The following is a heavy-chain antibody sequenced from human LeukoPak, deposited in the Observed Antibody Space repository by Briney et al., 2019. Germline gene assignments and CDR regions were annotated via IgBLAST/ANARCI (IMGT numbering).Heavy chain of an antibody. J-gene: IGHJ4*02. CDR2: ICSSSSYI. V-gene: IGHV3-21*01. CDR3: ARDWYDFWSGYRTYYFDY. Sequence: GGSLRLSCAASGFTFSSYSMNWVRQAPGKGLEWVSSICSSSSYIYYADSVKGRFTISRDNAKNSLYLQMNSLRAEDTAVYYCARDWYDFWSGYRTYYFDYWGQGTLVTVSS. CDR1: GFTFSSYS. D-gene: IGHD3-3*01.